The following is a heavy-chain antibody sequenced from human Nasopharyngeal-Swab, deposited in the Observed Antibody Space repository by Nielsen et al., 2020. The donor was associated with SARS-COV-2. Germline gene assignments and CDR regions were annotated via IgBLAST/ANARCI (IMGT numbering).Heavy chain of an antibody. CDR3: ATFRPYHTSDYYVDS. CDR2: IYLTGST. D-gene: IGHD3-22*01. CDR1: GGSISSGGYY. J-gene: IGHJ4*02. V-gene: IGHV4-31*11. Sequence: LRLSCAVSGGSISSGGYYWSWVRQHPGKGLEWIGYIYLTGSTSYNPSLKSRVTISMDKSKDHFSLRLSSVTAADTAVYYCATFRPYHTSDYYVDSWGLGTLVTVSS.